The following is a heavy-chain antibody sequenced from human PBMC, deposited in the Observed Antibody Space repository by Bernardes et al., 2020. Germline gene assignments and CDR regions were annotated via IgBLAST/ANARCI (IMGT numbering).Heavy chain of an antibody. CDR1: GFTFSGYA. V-gene: IGHV3-23*01. D-gene: IGHD3-10*01. J-gene: IGHJ3*02. CDR2: LSSRPGAT. Sequence: GGSLRLSCAVSGFTFSGYAMTWVRQALGKGLEWVSSLSSRPGATYYADSVKGRFTISRDNSKNTLYLQMTSLRAEDTAVYYCAKTLRGVISGDAFDIWGRGTTVTVSS. CDR3: AKTLRGVISGDAFDI.